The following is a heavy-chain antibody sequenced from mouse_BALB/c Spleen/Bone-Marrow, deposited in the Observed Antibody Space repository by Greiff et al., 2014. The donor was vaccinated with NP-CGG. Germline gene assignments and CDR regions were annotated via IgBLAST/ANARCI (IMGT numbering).Heavy chain of an antibody. CDR1: GYTFTDYY. CDR2: IYPGSGNT. CDR3: ARSRNWCWFAY. J-gene: IGHJ3*01. Sequence: VQLQESGPELVKPGASVKLSCKASGYTFTDYYINWVKQKPGQGLEWIGWIYPGSGNTKYNEKFKGKATLTVDTSSSTAYMQLSSLTSEDTAVYFCARSRNWCWFAYWGQGTLVPVSA. V-gene: IGHV1-84*02. D-gene: IGHD4-1*01.